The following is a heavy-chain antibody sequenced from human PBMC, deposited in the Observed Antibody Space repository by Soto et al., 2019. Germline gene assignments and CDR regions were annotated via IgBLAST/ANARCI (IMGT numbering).Heavy chain of an antibody. V-gene: IGHV3-30*18. J-gene: IGHJ3*02. D-gene: IGHD2-21*02. CDR1: GLTFSSYG. CDR2: ISYDGSNK. CDR3: AKSTYCGGDCYLGAFDI. Sequence: PGGSLRLSSAASGLTFSSYGMHWVRQAPGKGLEWVAVISYDGSNKYYADSVKGRFTISRDNSKNTLYLQMNSLRAEDTAVYYCAKSTYCGGDCYLGAFDIWGQGTMVTVSS.